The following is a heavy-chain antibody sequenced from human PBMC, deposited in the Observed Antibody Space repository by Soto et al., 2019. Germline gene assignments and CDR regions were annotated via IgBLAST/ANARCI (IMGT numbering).Heavy chain of an antibody. D-gene: IGHD3-10*01. CDR2: IYYSGST. CDR3: ARVRWRAMVRGSQFDY. Sequence: QVQLQESGPGLVKPSQTLSLTCTVSGGAISSGGYYWSWIRQHPGKCLEWIGYIYYSGSTYYNPSLQSRVTISVDTSKNQFSLKLSSVTAADTAVYYCARVRWRAMVRGSQFDYWGQGTLVTVSS. V-gene: IGHV4-31*03. J-gene: IGHJ4*02. CDR1: GGAISSGGYY.